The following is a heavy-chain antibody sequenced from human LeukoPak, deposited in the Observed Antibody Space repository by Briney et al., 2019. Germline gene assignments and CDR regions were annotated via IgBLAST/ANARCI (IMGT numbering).Heavy chain of an antibody. CDR2: IKQDGSEK. D-gene: IGHD5-24*01. J-gene: IGHJ3*02. Sequence: GGSLRLSCLASKFTFNNYAMTWVRQAPGKGLEWVANIKQDGSEKYYVDSVKGRFTISRDNAKNSLYLQMNSLRAEDTAVYYCARDIDGYRYDAFDIWGQGTMVTVSS. V-gene: IGHV3-7*01. CDR3: ARDIDGYRYDAFDI. CDR1: KFTFNNYA.